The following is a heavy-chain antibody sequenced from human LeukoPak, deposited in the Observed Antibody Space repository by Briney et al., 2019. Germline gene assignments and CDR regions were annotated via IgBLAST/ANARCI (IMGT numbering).Heavy chain of an antibody. V-gene: IGHV3-30*18. D-gene: IGHD4-17*01. CDR1: GFTFSSYG. Sequence: PGGSLRLSCAASGFTFSSYGMHWVRQAPGKGLEWVAVISYDGSNKYYADSVKGRFTISRDNSKNTLYLQMNSLRAEDTAVYYCAKAAGGYGDIYMDVWGKGTTVTVSS. CDR3: AKAAGGYGDIYMDV. J-gene: IGHJ6*03. CDR2: ISYDGSNK.